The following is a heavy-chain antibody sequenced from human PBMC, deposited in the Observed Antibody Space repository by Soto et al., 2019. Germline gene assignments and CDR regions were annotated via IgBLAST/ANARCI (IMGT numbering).Heavy chain of an antibody. V-gene: IGHV4-34*01. Sequence: RSLTCAVYGGSFSGYYWSWIRQPPGKGLEWIGEINHSGSTNYNPSLKSRVTISVDTSKNQFSLKLSSVTAADTAVYYCARGTAPAAAAYDYWGQGTLVTVSS. J-gene: IGHJ4*02. CDR2: INHSGST. CDR1: GGSFSGYY. CDR3: ARGTAPAAAAYDY. D-gene: IGHD6-13*01.